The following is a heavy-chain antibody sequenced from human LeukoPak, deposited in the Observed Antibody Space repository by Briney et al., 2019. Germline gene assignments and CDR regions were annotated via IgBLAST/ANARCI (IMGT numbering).Heavy chain of an antibody. V-gene: IGHV3-23*01. D-gene: IGHD2-15*01. CDR2: IIGNGGVT. J-gene: IGHJ4*02. CDR1: GFTFTSYA. CDR3: AKGAADYYFDS. Sequence: GGSLRLSCAASGFTFTSYAMNWVRQAPGKGLEWVSGIIGNGGVTYYADPVKGRFTISRDNSMNTLYLQMNSLRAEDTALYYCAKGAADYYFDSWGQGTLVTVAS.